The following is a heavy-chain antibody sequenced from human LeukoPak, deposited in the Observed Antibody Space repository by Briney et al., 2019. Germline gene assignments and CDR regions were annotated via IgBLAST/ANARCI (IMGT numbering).Heavy chain of an antibody. CDR3: ARTLLDSSGYYTDVYYFDY. Sequence: GGSLRLSCAASGFTFSSYSMNWVRQAPGKGLEWVSSIGSSSSYIYYADSVKGRFTISRDNAKNSLYLQMNSLRAEDTAVYYCARTLLDSSGYYTDVYYFDYWGQGTLVTVSS. CDR1: GFTFSSYS. CDR2: IGSSSSYI. D-gene: IGHD3-22*01. V-gene: IGHV3-21*01. J-gene: IGHJ4*02.